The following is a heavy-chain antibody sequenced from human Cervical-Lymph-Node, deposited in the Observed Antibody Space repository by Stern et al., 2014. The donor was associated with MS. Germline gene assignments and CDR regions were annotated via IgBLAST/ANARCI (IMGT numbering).Heavy chain of an antibody. J-gene: IGHJ6*02. D-gene: IGHD2/OR15-2a*01. CDR2: ISSGGSNI. CDR3: ARCNVPRKAYSMDV. CDR1: GFTFSDYF. V-gene: IGHV3-11*01. Sequence: VQLVESGGGLVKPGGSLRLSCGASGFTFSDYFMSWIRQAPGQGMEWVAYISSGGSNIHYSDSVKGRCTISRDNANSSLNLQMHSLRAEDTAVYYCARCNVPRKAYSMDVWGQGTTVTVSS.